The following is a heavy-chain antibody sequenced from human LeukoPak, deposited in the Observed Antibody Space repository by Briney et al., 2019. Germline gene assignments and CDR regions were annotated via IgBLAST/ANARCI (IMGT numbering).Heavy chain of an antibody. J-gene: IGHJ4*02. CDR1: GFTFSSNS. D-gene: IGHD6-13*01. CDR2: ISSSSSDI. V-gene: IGHV3-21*04. Sequence: GGSLRLSCAASGFTFSSNSMNWVRQAPGKGLEWVSSISSSSSDIYYADSVKGRFTISRDNAKNSLYLQMNSLRVEDTAVYHCARGAGSSWYFYFDYWGQGTLVTVSS. CDR3: ARGAGSSWYFYFDY.